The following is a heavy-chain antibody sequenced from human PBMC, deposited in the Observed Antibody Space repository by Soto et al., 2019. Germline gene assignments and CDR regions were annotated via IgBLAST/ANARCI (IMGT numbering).Heavy chain of an antibody. V-gene: IGHV3-23*01. CDR2: ISGSGFKK. J-gene: IGHJ5*02. D-gene: IGHD1-26*01. CDR3: AKNQGVELVPLATVDWFDP. CDR1: GFIFENFG. Sequence: GGSLRPSCAASGFIFENFGMSWVRQAPGKGLEWISSISGSGFKKYYADSVKGRFTISRDNSKSTVYLELNNLSAEDTAVYHCAKNQGVELVPLATVDWFDPWGQGSVVTVSS.